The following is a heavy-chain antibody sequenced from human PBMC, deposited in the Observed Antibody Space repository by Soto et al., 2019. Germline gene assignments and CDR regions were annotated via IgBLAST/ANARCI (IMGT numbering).Heavy chain of an antibody. J-gene: IGHJ4*02. Sequence: QITLKESGPTLVKPTQTLTLTCTVSGFSLTTHGMTVGWIRQPPGKAPEWLALNKEYRPSLQSRLTFTKDTSKKQVVLTVTNMDPLDTATYYWILRHDRSRGPIYWGQGILVTVSS. CDR1: GFSLTTHGMT. CDR2: NK. CDR3: ILRHDRSRGPIY. V-gene: IGHV2-5*01. D-gene: IGHD3-22*01.